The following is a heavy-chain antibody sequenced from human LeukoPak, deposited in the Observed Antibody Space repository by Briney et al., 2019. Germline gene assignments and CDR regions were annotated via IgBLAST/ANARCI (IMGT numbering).Heavy chain of an antibody. J-gene: IGHJ3*02. V-gene: IGHV3-23*01. D-gene: IGHD2-2*01. CDR3: AKNVQYQVPYAFGI. CDR2: ISGGSYST. CDR1: GFTFSNHA. Sequence: GGSLRLSCAASGFTFSNHAMSWVRQALGRGLEWVSTISGGSYSTYYADSVKGRIAISRDNSKNTLTLQMNSLGAEDTALYYCAKNVQYQVPYAFGIWGQGTMVTVSS.